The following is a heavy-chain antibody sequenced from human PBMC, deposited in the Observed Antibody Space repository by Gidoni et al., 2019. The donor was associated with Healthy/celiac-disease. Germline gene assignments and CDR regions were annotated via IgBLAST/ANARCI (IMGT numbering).Heavy chain of an antibody. D-gene: IGHD6-19*01. CDR3: ATPRIESHGGWPPDAFDI. CDR1: GFTFSSYA. J-gene: IGHJ3*02. CDR2: ISGSGGST. Sequence: EVQLLESGGGLVQPGGSLRLSCAASGFTFSSYAMSWVRQAPGKGLEWVSAISGSGGSTYYADSVKGRFTISRDNSKNTLYLQMNSLRAEDTAVYYCATPRIESHGGWPPDAFDIWGQGTMVTVSS. V-gene: IGHV3-23*01.